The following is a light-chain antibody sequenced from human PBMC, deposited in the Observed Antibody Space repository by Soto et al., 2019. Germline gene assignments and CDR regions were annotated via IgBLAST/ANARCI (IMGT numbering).Light chain of an antibody. CDR3: CSYAGSYTF. CDR1: SSDVGGYNY. CDR2: DVS. J-gene: IGLJ1*01. V-gene: IGLV2-11*01. Sequence: ALTQPRSVSGSPGQSVTISCTGTSSDVGGYNYVSWYQQHPGKAPKLMIYDVSKRPSGVPDRFSGSKSGNTASLTISGLQAEDEADYYCCSYAGSYTFFGTGTKLTVL.